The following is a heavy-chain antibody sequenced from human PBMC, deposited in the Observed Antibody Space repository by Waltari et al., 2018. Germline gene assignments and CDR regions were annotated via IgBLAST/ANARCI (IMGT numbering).Heavy chain of an antibody. Sequence: EVQLVESGGGLVKPGGSLRLSCSASGFTFSSYSMNWVRQATGKGLEWVSSISSSISYIYYADSVKGRFTISRDNAKNSLYLQMNSLRAEDTAVYYCARGGGLLWFGETNDAFDIWGQGTMVTVSS. CDR1: GFTFSSYS. D-gene: IGHD3-10*01. CDR3: ARGGGLLWFGETNDAFDI. CDR2: ISSSISYI. J-gene: IGHJ3*02. V-gene: IGHV3-21*01.